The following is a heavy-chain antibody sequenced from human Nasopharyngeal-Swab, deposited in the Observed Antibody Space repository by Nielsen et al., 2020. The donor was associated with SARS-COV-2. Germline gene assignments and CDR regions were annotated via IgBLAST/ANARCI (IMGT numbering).Heavy chain of an antibody. D-gene: IGHD1-26*01. J-gene: IGHJ6*02. CDR2: INSDGSST. Sequence: GESLKISCAASGFTFSSYWMHWVRQAPGKGLVWVSRINSDGSSTSYADSVKGRFTISRDNAKNTLYLQMNSLRAEDTAVYYCARGYGSYPYYYGVDVWGQGTTVTVSS. CDR1: GFTFSSYW. CDR3: ARGYGSYPYYYGVDV. V-gene: IGHV3-74*01.